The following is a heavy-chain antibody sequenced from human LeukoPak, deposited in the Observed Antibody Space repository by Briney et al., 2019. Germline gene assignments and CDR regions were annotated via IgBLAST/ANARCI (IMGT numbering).Heavy chain of an antibody. J-gene: IGHJ4*02. Sequence: SETLSLTCTVSGGSISSYYWSWIRQPPGKGLEWIGYIYYSGSTNYNPSLKSRVTISVDTSKNQSSLKLSSVTAADTAVYYCARLLYYYDSSGYYQLDYWGQGTLVTVSS. CDR3: ARLLYYYDSSGYYQLDY. D-gene: IGHD3-22*01. V-gene: IGHV4-59*08. CDR2: IYYSGST. CDR1: GGSISSYY.